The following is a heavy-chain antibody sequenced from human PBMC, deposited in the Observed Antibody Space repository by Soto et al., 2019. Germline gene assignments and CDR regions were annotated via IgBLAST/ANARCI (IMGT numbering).Heavy chain of an antibody. CDR3: ARWDDYGASDQYHFDQ. J-gene: IGHJ4*02. CDR2: TSIYNGHT. V-gene: IGHV1-18*01. D-gene: IGHD4-17*01. CDR1: GYTFTASG. Sequence: QVQLVQSGPEVQKPGASLKVSCKASGYTFTASGISWVRQAPGQGREWMGWTSIYNGHTEYSPKFMGRVVMTTDTSADIAYLELKSLRPDDAALYYCARWDDYGASDQYHFDQGGQGTLITVSS.